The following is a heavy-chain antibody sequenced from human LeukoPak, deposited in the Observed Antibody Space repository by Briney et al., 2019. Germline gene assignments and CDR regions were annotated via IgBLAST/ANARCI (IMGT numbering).Heavy chain of an antibody. CDR2: IKQDGSEK. CDR3: ARARPITMVRGVIWFDP. J-gene: IGHJ5*02. D-gene: IGHD3-10*01. Sequence: GGSLRLSCAASGFTFSSYWMSWVRQAPGKGLEWVANIKQDGSEKYYVDSVKGRFTISRDNAKNSLYLQMNSLRAEDTAVYYCARARPITMVRGVIWFDPWGQGTLVTVSS. CDR1: GFTFSSYW. V-gene: IGHV3-7*01.